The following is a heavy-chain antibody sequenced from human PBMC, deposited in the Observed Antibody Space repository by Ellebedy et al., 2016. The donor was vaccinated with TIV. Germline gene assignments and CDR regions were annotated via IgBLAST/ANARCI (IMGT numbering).Heavy chain of an antibody. D-gene: IGHD3-10*01. J-gene: IGHJ4*02. CDR3: ARGRLLWFGELSIYDSLHFDY. CDR1: GGSISSSSYY. V-gene: IGHV4-39*01. Sequence: MPSETLSLTCTVSGGSISSSSYYWGWIRQPPGKGLEWIGSIYYSGSTYYNPSLKSRVTISVDTSKNQFSLKLSSVTAADTAVYYCARGRLLWFGELSIYDSLHFDYWGQGTLVTVSS. CDR2: IYYSGST.